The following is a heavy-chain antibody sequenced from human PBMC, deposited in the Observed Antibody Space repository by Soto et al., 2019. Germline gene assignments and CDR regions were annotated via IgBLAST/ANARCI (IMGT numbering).Heavy chain of an antibody. CDR1: GFTFSAYS. CDR2: ISSSSTYI. CDR3: ARDQRDSSNGRYDAFEI. J-gene: IGHJ3*02. D-gene: IGHD6-13*01. V-gene: IGHV3-21*01. Sequence: GGSLRLSCAASGFTFSAYSMNWVRQAPGKGLEWVSCISSSSTYIYYAASVKGRFTISRDNAKNSLYLQMNSLRAEDTAVYYCARDQRDSSNGRYDAFEIWGKGTMFTV.